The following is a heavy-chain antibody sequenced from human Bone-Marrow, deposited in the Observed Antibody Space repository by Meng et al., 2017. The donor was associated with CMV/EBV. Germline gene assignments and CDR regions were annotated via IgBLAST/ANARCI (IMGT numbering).Heavy chain of an antibody. D-gene: IGHD2-8*02. V-gene: IGHV3-30-3*01. CDR3: ARGWRTYATGGYRYNGYFDD. J-gene: IGHJ4*02. CDR2: ISYDGNNR. CDR1: GFTFSNYA. Sequence: GGSLRLSCAASGFTFSNYAIHWVRQAPGKGLEWVALISYDGNNRSYPDSVKGRFTISRDNSKNTLYLQMKSLRPEDAAVYYCARGWRTYATGGYRYNGYFDDWGQGKLVNVAS.